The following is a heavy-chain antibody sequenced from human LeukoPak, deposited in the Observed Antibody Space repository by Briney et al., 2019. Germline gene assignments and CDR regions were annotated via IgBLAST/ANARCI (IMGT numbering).Heavy chain of an antibody. D-gene: IGHD6-19*01. V-gene: IGHV1-18*01. CDR3: ARVQQWTGISFFDY. CDR1: GYTFTSYG. Sequence: ASVKVSCKASGYTFTSYGISWVRQAPEQGLEWMGWISAYNGNTNYAQKLQGRVTMTTDTSTSTAYMELRSLRSDDTAVYYCARVQQWTGISFFDYWGQGTLVTVSS. CDR2: ISAYNGNT. J-gene: IGHJ4*02.